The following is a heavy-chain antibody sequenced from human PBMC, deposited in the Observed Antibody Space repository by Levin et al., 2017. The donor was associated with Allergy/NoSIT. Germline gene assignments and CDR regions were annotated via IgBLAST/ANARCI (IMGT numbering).Heavy chain of an antibody. Sequence: SETLSLTCTSSDGSISSTNYYWGWIRQPPGKGLEWLGSVYYRGGSDYNPSLKSRINMSVDRSKNQFSLKVTSVTAADTAVYYCVRLGTLHPNWFFDLWGRGTQVTVSS. D-gene: IGHD1-7*01. J-gene: IGHJ2*01. CDR3: VRLGTLHPNWFFDL. CDR1: DGSISSTNYY. CDR2: VYYRGGS. V-gene: IGHV4-39*01.